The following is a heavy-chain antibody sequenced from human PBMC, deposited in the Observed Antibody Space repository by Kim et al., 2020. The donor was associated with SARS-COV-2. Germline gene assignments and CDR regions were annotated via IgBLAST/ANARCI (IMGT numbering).Heavy chain of an antibody. CDR1: GGSISSYY. CDR2: IYYSGST. V-gene: IGHV4-59*01. J-gene: IGHJ4*02. CDR3: ARGPQFGECDY. D-gene: IGHD3-10*01. Sequence: SETLSLTCTVSGGSISSYYWSWIRQPPGKGLEWIGYIYYSGSTNYNPSLKSRVTISVDTSKNQFSLKLSSVTAADTAVYYCARGPQFGECDYWGQGTLVTVSS.